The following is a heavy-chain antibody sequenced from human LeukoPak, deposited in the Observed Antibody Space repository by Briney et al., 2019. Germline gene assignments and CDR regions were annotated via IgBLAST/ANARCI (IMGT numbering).Heavy chain of an antibody. Sequence: SETLSLTCTVSGYSISSGYYWAWIRQPPGKGREWIGSIYHSGSTYYNPSLKSRVTISLDTSKNQFSLRLSSVTAADTAVYYCAREGSTVTIFDYWGQGTLVTVSS. V-gene: IGHV4-38-2*02. CDR3: AREGSTVTIFDY. J-gene: IGHJ4*02. D-gene: IGHD4-17*01. CDR2: IYHSGST. CDR1: GYSISSGYY.